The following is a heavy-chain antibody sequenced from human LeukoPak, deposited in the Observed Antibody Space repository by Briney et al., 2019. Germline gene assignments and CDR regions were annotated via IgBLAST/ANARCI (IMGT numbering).Heavy chain of an antibody. CDR3: ARRYCSSSSCYSGFEY. CDR1: GGSISNYY. J-gene: IGHJ4*02. D-gene: IGHD2-2*02. Sequence: SETLSLTCTVSGGSISNYYWSWIRQPPGKGREWIGYIYYRGSTNYNPSLKSRVTMSVETSKNQFSLKVISVTAADTAVYYCARRYCSSSSCYSGFEYWGQGTLVTVSS. CDR2: IYYRGST. V-gene: IGHV4-59*08.